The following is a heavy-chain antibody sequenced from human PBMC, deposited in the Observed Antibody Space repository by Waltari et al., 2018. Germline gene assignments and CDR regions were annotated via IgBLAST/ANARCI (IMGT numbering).Heavy chain of an antibody. Sequence: QVQLVESGGGVVQPGRSLRLSCAAPGFTFSTYGMHWVRQAPGKGLEWVAVIWYDGSNKYYADSVKGRFTISRDNSKNTLYLQMNSLRAEDTAVYYCATLAAAAKDFDYWGQGTLVTVSS. V-gene: IGHV3-33*01. J-gene: IGHJ4*02. CDR2: IWYDGSNK. CDR3: ATLAAAAKDFDY. D-gene: IGHD6-13*01. CDR1: GFTFSTYG.